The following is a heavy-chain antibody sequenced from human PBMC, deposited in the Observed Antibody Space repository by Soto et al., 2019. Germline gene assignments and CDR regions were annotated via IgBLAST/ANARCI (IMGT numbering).Heavy chain of an antibody. CDR2: IIPIFGTA. D-gene: IGHD2-15*01. Sequence: QVQLVQSGAEVKKPGSSVKVSCKASGGTFSSYAISWVRQAPGQGLEWMGGIIPIFGTANYAQKFQGRVTITADESTSTAYRELSSLRSEDTAVYYCARVDCSGGSCYGRYYYYGMDVWGQGTTVTVSS. CDR1: GGTFSSYA. V-gene: IGHV1-69*01. J-gene: IGHJ6*02. CDR3: ARVDCSGGSCYGRYYYYGMDV.